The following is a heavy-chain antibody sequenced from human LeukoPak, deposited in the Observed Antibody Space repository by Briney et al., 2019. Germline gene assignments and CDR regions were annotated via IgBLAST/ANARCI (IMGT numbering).Heavy chain of an antibody. CDR3: ARVRAWRGRLFDY. V-gene: IGHV3-7*04. Sequence: GGSLRLSCAASGFTFSSYWMSWVRQAPGKGLEWVANIKQDGSEKYYVDSVKGRFTISRDNAKNSPYLQMNSLRAEDTAVYYCARVRAWRGRLFDYWGQGTLVTVSS. D-gene: IGHD3-3*01. CDR1: GFTFSSYW. CDR2: IKQDGSEK. J-gene: IGHJ4*02.